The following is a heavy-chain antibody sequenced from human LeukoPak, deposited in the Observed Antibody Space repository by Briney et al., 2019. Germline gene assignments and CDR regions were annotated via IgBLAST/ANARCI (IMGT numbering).Heavy chain of an antibody. Sequence: GESLKISCKGSGYSFTNYWIGWVRQMPGKGLEWMGIIYPGDSDTRYSPSFQGQVTISADKSISTAYLQWSSLKASDTAMYYCASSYSGSYYLFDYWGQGTLVTVSS. CDR3: ASSYSGSYYLFDY. CDR2: IYPGDSDT. D-gene: IGHD1-26*01. CDR1: GYSFTNYW. V-gene: IGHV5-51*01. J-gene: IGHJ4*02.